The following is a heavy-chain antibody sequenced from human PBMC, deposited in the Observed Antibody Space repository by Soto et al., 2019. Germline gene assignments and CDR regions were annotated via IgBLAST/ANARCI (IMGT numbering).Heavy chain of an antibody. V-gene: IGHV4-39*01. CDR1: GGSISRGLSY. Sequence: QLQLQESGPGLVKPSETLSLTCSVSGGSISRGLSYWGWIRQHPGKGLEWIGSIYYSGTTYYKPSPDSRVTRSLDTSKNQSTLKLTSVPAADTAVYSCARHGSRHGDDLVDYWGQGTLVTVSS. CDR3: ARHGSRHGDDLVDY. CDR2: IYYSGTT. J-gene: IGHJ4*02. D-gene: IGHD4-17*01.